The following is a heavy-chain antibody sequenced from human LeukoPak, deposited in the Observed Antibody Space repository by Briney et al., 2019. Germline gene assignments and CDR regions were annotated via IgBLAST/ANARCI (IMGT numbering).Heavy chain of an antibody. J-gene: IGHJ4*02. D-gene: IGHD2-21*02. CDR3: ASRQSSDVREYYFDY. Sequence: GASVKVSCKASGGTFSSYAISWVRQAPGQGLEWMGGIIPIFGTANYAQKFQGRVTITADKSTSTAYMELSSLRSEDTAVYYCASRQSSDVREYYFDYWGQGTLVTVSS. CDR2: IIPIFGTA. CDR1: GGTFSSYA. V-gene: IGHV1-69*06.